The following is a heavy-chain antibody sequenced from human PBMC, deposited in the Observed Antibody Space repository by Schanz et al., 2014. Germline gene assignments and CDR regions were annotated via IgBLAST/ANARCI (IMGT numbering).Heavy chain of an antibody. J-gene: IGHJ3*02. CDR3: ARDGYSVVVISPTESFDI. V-gene: IGHV3-33*08. CDR2: INSDGTKR. D-gene: IGHD2-21*01. CDR1: GFTLSSYG. Sequence: QVRLVESGGGVVQPGRSLRLSCAASGFTLSSYGMHWVRQAPGKGLEWVAFINSDGTKRFYADSVKSRFTISRDNSRNKLYLQIDSVRAEDTAVYYCARDGYSVVVISPTESFDIWGQGTMVTVSP.